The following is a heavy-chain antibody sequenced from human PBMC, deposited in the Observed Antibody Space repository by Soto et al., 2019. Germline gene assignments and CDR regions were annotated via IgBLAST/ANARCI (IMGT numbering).Heavy chain of an antibody. D-gene: IGHD1-7*01. V-gene: IGHV4-61*01. J-gene: IGHJ5*02. CDR3: ARSAGELVNWFDP. Sequence: SETLSLTCTVSGGSVRGGNYYWSWIRQPPGKGPEWLGYIYYGGSTNYNPSLKSRVTISIDTSKNQFSLRLTSVTAADTAVYYCARSAGELVNWFDPWGQGTLVTVS. CDR2: IYYGGST. CDR1: GGSVRGGNYY.